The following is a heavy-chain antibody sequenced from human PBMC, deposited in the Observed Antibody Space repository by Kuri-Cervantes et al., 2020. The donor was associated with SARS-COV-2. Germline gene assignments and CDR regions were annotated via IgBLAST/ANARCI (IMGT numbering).Heavy chain of an antibody. CDR2: IGTAGDT. V-gene: IGHV3-13*03. Sequence: GGSLRLSCAACGFTFSSYDMHWVRQATGKGLEWVSAIGTAGDTYYPGSVKGQFTISRENAKNSLYLQMNSLRAGDTAVYYCATTHGDRVRYYYYYMDVWGKGTTVTVSS. J-gene: IGHJ6*03. CDR3: ATTHGDRVRYYYYYMDV. CDR1: GFTFSSYD. D-gene: IGHD4-17*01.